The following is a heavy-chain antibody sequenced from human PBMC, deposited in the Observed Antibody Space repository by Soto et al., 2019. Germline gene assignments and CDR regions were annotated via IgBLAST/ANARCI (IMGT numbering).Heavy chain of an antibody. D-gene: IGHD6-13*01. CDR1: GGSVSSGSYY. CDR2: IYYSGST. CDR3: ARADSSSWPSLLRGVYFDY. V-gene: IGHV4-61*01. Sequence: SETLSLTCTVSGGSVSSGSYYWSWIRQPPGKGLEWIGYIYYSGSTNYNPSLKSRVTISVDTSKNQFSLKLSSVTAADTAVYYCARADSSSWPSLLRGVYFDYWGQGTLVTVSS. J-gene: IGHJ4*02.